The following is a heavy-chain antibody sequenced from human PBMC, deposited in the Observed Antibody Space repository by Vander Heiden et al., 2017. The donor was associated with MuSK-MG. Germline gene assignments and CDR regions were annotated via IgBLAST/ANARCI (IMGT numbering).Heavy chain of an antibody. CDR1: GFTFSSSA. D-gene: IGHD5-18*01. CDR2: IRGSGGST. CDR3: AKDTRIQLWFRYFDY. Sequence: EVQLLESGGGLVQPGGSLRLSCAASGFTFSSSALSWVHQAPGKGLEWVSAIRGSGGSTYDADSVKGRFTIARDNSKNTLYLQMNSLRAEDTAVYYGAKDTRIQLWFRYFDYWGQGTRVTVAS. V-gene: IGHV3-23*01. J-gene: IGHJ4*02.